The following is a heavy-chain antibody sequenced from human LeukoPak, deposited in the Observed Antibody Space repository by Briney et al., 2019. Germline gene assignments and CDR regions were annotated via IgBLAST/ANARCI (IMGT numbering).Heavy chain of an antibody. Sequence: PGGSLRLSYAASGFTFSSYAMHWVRQAPGKGLEWVAVISYDGSNKYYAESVKGRFTISRDNSKNTLSLQMNSLRAEDTAVYYCARELGGYFDWLQYNWFDPWGQGTLVTVSS. CDR2: ISYDGSNK. J-gene: IGHJ5*02. CDR1: GFTFSSYA. CDR3: ARELGGYFDWLQYNWFDP. D-gene: IGHD3-9*01. V-gene: IGHV3-30*04.